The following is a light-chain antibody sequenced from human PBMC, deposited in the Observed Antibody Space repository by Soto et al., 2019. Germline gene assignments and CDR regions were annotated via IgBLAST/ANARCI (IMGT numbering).Light chain of an antibody. CDR1: KSVSSY. J-gene: IGKJ1*01. V-gene: IGKV3-11*01. CDR3: QQYGSSHWT. CDR2: DAS. Sequence: EIVLTQSPATLSLSPGERATLSCRATKSVSSYLAWYQQKPGQAPRLLIYDASSRATGVPARFSGSGSGTDFTLTISSLEPEDFAVYYCQQYGSSHWTFGQGTKVDIK.